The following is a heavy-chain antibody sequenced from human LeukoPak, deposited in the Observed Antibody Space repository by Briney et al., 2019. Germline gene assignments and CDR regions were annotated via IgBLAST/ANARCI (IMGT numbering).Heavy chain of an antibody. CDR2: ISAYNGNT. D-gene: IGHD3-22*01. J-gene: IGHJ5*02. V-gene: IGHV1-18*01. CDR3: ARDRAPYYYDSSGYSAGP. CDR1: GYTFTSYG. Sequence: ASVTVSCKASGYTFTSYGISWVRQAPGQGLEWMGWISAYNGNTNYAQKLQGRVTMTTDTSTSTAYMELRSLRSDDTAVYYCARDRAPYYYDSSGYSAGPWGQGTLVTVSS.